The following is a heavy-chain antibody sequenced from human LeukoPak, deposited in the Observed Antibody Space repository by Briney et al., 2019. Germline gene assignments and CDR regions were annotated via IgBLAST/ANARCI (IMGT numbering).Heavy chain of an antibody. CDR3: AILPGYSSGWYEVNY. CDR1: GFTFSSYA. D-gene: IGHD6-13*01. CDR2: ISGSGGST. Sequence: GGSLRLSCAASGFTFSSYAMSWVGQAPGKGLDWVSGISGSGGSTYYADSVKGRFTISRDNSRNTLYLQMNSPRAEDTAVYYCAILPGYSSGWYEVNYWGQGTLVTVSS. V-gene: IGHV3-23*01. J-gene: IGHJ4*02.